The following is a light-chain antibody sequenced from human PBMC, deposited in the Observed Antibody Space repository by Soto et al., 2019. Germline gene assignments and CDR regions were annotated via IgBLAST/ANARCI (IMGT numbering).Light chain of an antibody. Sequence: DIQLTQSPSFLSASVGDRVTITCRASQGISSYLAWYQQKPGKAPKLLIYDASTLQSGVPSRFSGRGSVTEFTLTISILQPADFATYYCQQLYSYPRTFGQGTRLEIK. CDR2: DAS. CDR3: QQLYSYPRT. V-gene: IGKV1-9*01. CDR1: QGISSY. J-gene: IGKJ5*01.